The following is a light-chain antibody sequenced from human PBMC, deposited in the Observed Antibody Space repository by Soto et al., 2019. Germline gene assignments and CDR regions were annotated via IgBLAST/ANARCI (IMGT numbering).Light chain of an antibody. V-gene: IGKV3-15*01. J-gene: IGKJ4*01. CDR3: QPYNNWPLT. CDR2: DTS. Sequence: EVVIMQAPATLSVSPGEVATLSCSANRGILDTLAGYQRNPGQTAILLIDDTSTRATGVPTRFSGSRSGAEFTLTINSLQSEDFAVYYCQPYNNWPLTFGGGTKV. CDR1: RGILDT.